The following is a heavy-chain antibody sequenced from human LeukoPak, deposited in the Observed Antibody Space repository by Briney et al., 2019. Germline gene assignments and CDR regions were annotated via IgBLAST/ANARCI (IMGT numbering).Heavy chain of an antibody. V-gene: IGHV1-46*01. CDR3: ARDHSSSCQLFDY. CDR2: INPSGGNT. J-gene: IGHJ4*02. CDR1: GYTFTNYY. Sequence: ASVKVSCKASGYTFTNYYMHWVRQAPGQGLEWMGIINPSGGNTNFAQKLQGRVTMTTDTSTTTAYMELRNLRSDDTAVYYCARDHSSSCQLFDYWGQGTLVTVSS. D-gene: IGHD6-13*01.